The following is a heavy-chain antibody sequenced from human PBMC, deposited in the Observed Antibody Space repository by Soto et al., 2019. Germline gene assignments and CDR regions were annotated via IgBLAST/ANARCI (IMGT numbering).Heavy chain of an antibody. D-gene: IGHD3-22*01. CDR1: CGSISSSSYY. CDR3: ARHSSYYYDSSGYELFDY. Sequence: SETLSLTCTVSCGSISSSSYYWGWIRQPPGTGLEWIGSIYYSGSTYYNPSLKSRVTISVDTSKNQFSLKLSSVTAADTAVYYCARHSSYYYDSSGYELFDYWGQGTLVTVS. J-gene: IGHJ4*02. CDR2: IYYSGST. V-gene: IGHV4-39*01.